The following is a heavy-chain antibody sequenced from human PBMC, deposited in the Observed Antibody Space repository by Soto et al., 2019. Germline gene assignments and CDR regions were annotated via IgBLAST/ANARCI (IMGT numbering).Heavy chain of an antibody. D-gene: IGHD6-19*01. CDR3: ARETGYSSGLTDY. Sequence: EVQLVESGGGLVQPGGSLRLSCSASGFTFSRYWMHWVRQVPGKGLQWVSHINSDGSTTSYADSVKGRFTISRDNAKNTLYLQMNSLRAEDTSVSYCARETGYSSGLTDYWGQGTLVTVSS. CDR2: INSDGSTT. J-gene: IGHJ4*02. V-gene: IGHV3-74*01. CDR1: GFTFSRYW.